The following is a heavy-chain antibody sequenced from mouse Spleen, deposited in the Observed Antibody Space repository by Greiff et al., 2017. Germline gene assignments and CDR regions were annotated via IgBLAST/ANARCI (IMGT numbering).Heavy chain of an antibody. CDR1: GYAFTNYL. V-gene: IGHV1-54*01. CDR2: INPGSGGT. CDR3: ARGGVYYDYDGEGY. D-gene: IGHD2-4*01. J-gene: IGHJ2*01. Sequence: VQLQESGAELVRPGTSVKVSCKASGYAFTNYLIEWVKQRPGQGLEWIGVINPGSGGTNYNEKFKGKATLTADKSSSTAYMQLSSLTSEDSAVYFCARGGVYYDYDGEGYWGQGTTLTVSS.